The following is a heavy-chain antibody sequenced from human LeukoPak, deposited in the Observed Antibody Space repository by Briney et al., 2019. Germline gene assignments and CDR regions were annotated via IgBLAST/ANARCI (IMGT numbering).Heavy chain of an antibody. J-gene: IGHJ4*02. CDR2: IYPGDSDT. D-gene: IGHD1-1*01. CDR3: ARQDGNSKYYFDY. V-gene: IGHV5-51*01. CDR1: GYSFTSYW. Sequence: GEPLKISCKASGYSFTSYWIGWVRQMPGKGLEWMGIIYPGDSDTRYRPSFQGQVTISVDKSISTAYLQWSSLKASDTAMYYCARQDGNSKYYFDYWGQGTLVTVSS.